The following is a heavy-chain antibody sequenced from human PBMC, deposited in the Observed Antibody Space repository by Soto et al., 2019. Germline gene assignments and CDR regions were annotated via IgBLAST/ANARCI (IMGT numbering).Heavy chain of an antibody. CDR3: AFRLGRGVAARPINYSYGMDV. CDR1: GGTFSSYA. Sequence: SVKVSCKASGGTFSSYAISWVRQAPGQGLEWMGGIIPIFGTANYAQKFQGRVTITADESTSTAYMELSSLRSEDTAVYYCAFRLGRGVAARPINYSYGMDVGGKGTRV. CDR2: IIPIFGTA. J-gene: IGHJ6*04. D-gene: IGHD6-6*01. V-gene: IGHV1-69*13.